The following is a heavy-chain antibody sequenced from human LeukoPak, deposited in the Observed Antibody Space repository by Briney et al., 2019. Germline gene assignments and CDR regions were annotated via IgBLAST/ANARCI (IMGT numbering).Heavy chain of an antibody. CDR1: GFTFSGYW. CDR3: ASEPPGWLRPFDY. D-gene: IGHD5-12*01. Sequence: GGSLRLSCAASGFTFSGYWIHWVRQAPGTGLVWVSRINSDGSSTSYADSVKGRFTISRDNAKNTVYLQMNSLRAEDTAVYYCASEPPGWLRPFDYWGQGTLVTVSS. CDR2: INSDGSST. J-gene: IGHJ4*02. V-gene: IGHV3-74*01.